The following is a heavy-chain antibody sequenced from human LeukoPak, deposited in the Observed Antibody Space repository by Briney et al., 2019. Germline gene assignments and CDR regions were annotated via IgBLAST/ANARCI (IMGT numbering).Heavy chain of an antibody. Sequence: SETLSLTCTVSGGSISSYYWSWIRQPPGKGLEWIGYIYNIGSTNYNPFLKSRVTISVDTSKNQVSLKMSYVLAADTAVYYCARGSPYDYYDSSGPFDYWGQGILVTVSS. CDR2: IYNIGST. CDR1: GGSISSYY. D-gene: IGHD3-22*01. V-gene: IGHV4-59*01. CDR3: ARGSPYDYYDSSGPFDY. J-gene: IGHJ4*02.